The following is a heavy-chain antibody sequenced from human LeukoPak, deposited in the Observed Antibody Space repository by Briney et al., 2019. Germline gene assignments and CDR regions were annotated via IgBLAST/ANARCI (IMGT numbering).Heavy chain of an antibody. D-gene: IGHD6-19*01. V-gene: IGHV3-9*01. CDR3: AKSSGWYASLDY. J-gene: IGHJ4*02. Sequence: PGGSLRLSCAASGFTFDDYAMHWVRQAPGKGLEWVSGISWNSGSIGYADSVKGRFTISRDNAKNSLYLQMNSLRAEDTALYYCAKSSGWYASLDYWGQGTLVTVSS. CDR1: GFTFDDYA. CDR2: ISWNSGSI.